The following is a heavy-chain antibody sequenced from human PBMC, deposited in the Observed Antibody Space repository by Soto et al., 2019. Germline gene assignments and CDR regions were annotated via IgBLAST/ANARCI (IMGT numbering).Heavy chain of an antibody. CDR1: GFTFSSYG. J-gene: IGHJ3*02. Sequence: PGGSLRLSCAASGFTFSSYGMHWVRQAPGKGLEWVAVISYDGSNKYYADSVKGRFTISRDNSKNTLYLQMNSLRAEDTAVYYCAKAPTYYYDFKYAFDIWGQGTMVTVSS. V-gene: IGHV3-30*18. CDR3: AKAPTYYYDFKYAFDI. D-gene: IGHD3-22*01. CDR2: ISYDGSNK.